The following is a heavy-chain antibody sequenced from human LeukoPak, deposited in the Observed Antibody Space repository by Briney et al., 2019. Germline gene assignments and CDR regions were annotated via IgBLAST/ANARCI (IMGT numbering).Heavy chain of an antibody. D-gene: IGHD3-22*01. V-gene: IGHV4-4*02. CDR3: STYDSSGYYYVSEIDY. J-gene: IGHJ4*02. Sequence: SGTLSLTCAVSGGSISSSNWWSWVRQPPGKGLEWIGEIYHSGSTNYNPSLKSRVTTSVDKSKNQFSLKLSSVTAADTAVYYCSTYDSSGYYYVSEIDYWGQGTLVTVSS. CDR2: IYHSGST. CDR1: GGSISSSNW.